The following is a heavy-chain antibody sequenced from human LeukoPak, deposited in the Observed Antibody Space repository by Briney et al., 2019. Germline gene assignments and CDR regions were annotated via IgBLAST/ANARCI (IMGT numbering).Heavy chain of an antibody. J-gene: IGHJ5*02. D-gene: IGHD6-13*01. CDR2: IKQDGSEK. Sequence: GGSLRLSCAASEFTLSTYWMSWVRQAPGEGREWVATIKQDGSEKYYVDSVKGRFTISRDNAKNSLYLQMNSLRAEDTAVCYCARDNRYSIFNWFDPWSQGTLVTVSS. CDR1: EFTLSTYW. CDR3: ARDNRYSIFNWFDP. V-gene: IGHV3-7*01.